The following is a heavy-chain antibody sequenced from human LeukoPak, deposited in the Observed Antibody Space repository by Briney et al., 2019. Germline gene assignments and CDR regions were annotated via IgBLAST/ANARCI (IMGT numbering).Heavy chain of an antibody. J-gene: IGHJ3*02. V-gene: IGHV1-69*04. CDR2: IIPILGIA. CDR1: GGTFSSYA. CDR3: ARELDMYYYDSSGYSDDAFDI. Sequence: ASVKVSCKASGGTFSSYAISWVRQAPGQGLEWMGRIIPILGIANYAQKFQGRVTITADKSTSTAYMELSSLRSEDTAVYYCARELDMYYYDSSGYSDDAFDIWGQGTMVTVSS. D-gene: IGHD3-22*01.